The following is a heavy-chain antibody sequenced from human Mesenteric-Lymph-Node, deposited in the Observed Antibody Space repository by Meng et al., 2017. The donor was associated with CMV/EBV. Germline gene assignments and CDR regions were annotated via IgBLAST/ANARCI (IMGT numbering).Heavy chain of an antibody. CDR1: GDSFIDPTW. V-gene: IGHV4-4*02. CDR2: IYHSGST. J-gene: IGHJ4*02. CDR3: ARGTLGYCTSTNCLPDH. D-gene: IGHD2-2*01. Sequence: SETLSLTCAVSGDSFIDPTWWNWVRQSPGKGLEWIGGIYHSGSTMFNPSLKSRLTISLDTAKNQFSLSLRSVTAADSAIYYCARGTLGYCTSTNCLPDHWGRGTLVTVSS.